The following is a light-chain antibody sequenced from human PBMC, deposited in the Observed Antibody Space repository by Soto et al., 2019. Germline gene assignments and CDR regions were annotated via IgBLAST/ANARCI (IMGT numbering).Light chain of an antibody. Sequence: QSVLTQPASVSGSPGQSITISCTGTSSDVGRYNLVSWYQQHPGKAPKLMSYEGSKRPSGVSNRFSGSKSGNTASLTNSELQDEYEADYYCCSYAGSSTYVFGTGTKLTVL. CDR1: SSDVGRYNL. CDR3: CSYAGSSTYV. V-gene: IGLV2-23*01. CDR2: EGS. J-gene: IGLJ1*01.